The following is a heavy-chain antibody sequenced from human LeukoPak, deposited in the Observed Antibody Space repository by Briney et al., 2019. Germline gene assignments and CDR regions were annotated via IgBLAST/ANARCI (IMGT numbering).Heavy chain of an antibody. Sequence: GASVKVSCKASGYTFTSYAMHWVRQAPGQRLEWMGWINAGNGNTKYSQKFQGRVTITADESTSTAYMELSSLRSEDTAVYYCARISSDSRGYWGQGTLVTVSS. V-gene: IGHV1-3*01. CDR3: ARISSDSRGY. D-gene: IGHD2-21*01. J-gene: IGHJ4*02. CDR2: INAGNGNT. CDR1: GYTFTSYA.